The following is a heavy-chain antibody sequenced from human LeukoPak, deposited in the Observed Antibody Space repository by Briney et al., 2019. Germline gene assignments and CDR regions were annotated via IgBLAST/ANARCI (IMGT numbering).Heavy chain of an antibody. J-gene: IGHJ5*02. CDR2: ISGSGGST. CDR3: AIPPDYYGSGSYVDWFDP. Sequence: GGSLRLSCAASGFTFSSYAMGWVRQAPGKGLEWVSAISGSGGSTYYADSVKGRFTISRDNSKNTLYLQMNSLRAEDTAVYYCAIPPDYYGSGSYVDWFDPWGQGTLVTVSS. D-gene: IGHD3-10*01. V-gene: IGHV3-23*01. CDR1: GFTFSSYA.